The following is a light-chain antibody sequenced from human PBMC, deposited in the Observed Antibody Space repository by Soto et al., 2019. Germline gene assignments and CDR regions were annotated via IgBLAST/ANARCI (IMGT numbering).Light chain of an antibody. CDR3: QQSDSTPPPYT. V-gene: IGKV1-39*01. CDR2: AAS. CDR1: QSISSY. Sequence: DIQMTQSPSSLSASVGDRVTITCRASQSISSYLNWYQQKPGKAPKLLIYAASSLQSGVPSRFSGSGSGTDFTLTISSLQPEDFATYSCQQSDSTPPPYTFGQGTKLEIK. J-gene: IGKJ2*01.